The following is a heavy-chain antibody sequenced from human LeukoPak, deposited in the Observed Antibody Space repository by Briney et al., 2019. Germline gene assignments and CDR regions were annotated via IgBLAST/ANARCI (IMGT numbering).Heavy chain of an antibody. D-gene: IGHD3-10*01. CDR3: ARIQITMVRGVSSWFDP. Sequence: SETLSLTCNVSGGSISSSSYYWGWIRQPPGKGLEWIGSIYYSGSTYYNPSLKSRVTISVDTSKNQFSLKLSSVTAADTAVYYCARIQITMVRGVSSWFDPWGQGTLVTVSS. CDR1: GGSISSSSYY. V-gene: IGHV4-39*07. J-gene: IGHJ5*02. CDR2: IYYSGST.